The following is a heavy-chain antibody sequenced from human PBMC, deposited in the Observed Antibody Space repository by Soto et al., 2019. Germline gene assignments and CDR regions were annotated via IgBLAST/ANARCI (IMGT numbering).Heavy chain of an antibody. CDR3: TRPRGTLNGVHYFDY. CDR2: IRSKLNSYET. J-gene: IGHJ4*02. CDR1: GFPFSGFA. V-gene: IGHV3-73*01. Sequence: GGSLRLSCAVSGFPFSGFAIHWVRQASGKGLEWVGRIRSKLNSYETVYAASVKGRFTFSRDDSKSTAYLQMNSLKTEDTAVYYCTRPRGTLNGVHYFDYWGQGTLVTVSS. D-gene: IGHD7-27*01.